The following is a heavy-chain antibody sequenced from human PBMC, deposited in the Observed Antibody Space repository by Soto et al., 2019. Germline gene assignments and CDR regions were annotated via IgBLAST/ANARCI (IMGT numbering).Heavy chain of an antibody. V-gene: IGHV1-18*01. Sequence: ASVKVSCKASGYTFTSYGISWVRQAPGQGLEWMGWISAYNGNTNYAQKLQGRVTMTTDTSTSTAYMELRSLRSDDTAVYYCARDPPRGDYYYYGMDVWGQGTAVTVSS. CDR3: ARDPPRGDYYYYGMDV. CDR2: ISAYNGNT. J-gene: IGHJ6*02. CDR1: GYTFTSYG.